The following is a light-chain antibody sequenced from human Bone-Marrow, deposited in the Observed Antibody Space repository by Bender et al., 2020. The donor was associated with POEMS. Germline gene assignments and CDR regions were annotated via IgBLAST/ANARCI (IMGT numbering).Light chain of an antibody. J-gene: IGLJ2*01. CDR2: EGS. CDR1: SSDVGSYNL. V-gene: IGLV2-14*02. CDR3: SSYTTNGTLVV. Sequence: QSALTQPASVSGSPGQSITISCAGTSSDVGSYNLVSWYQQHPGKAPRLMIYEGSKRPSGVSNRFSGSKSGNTASLTISGLQAEDEGDYYCSSYTTNGTLVVFGGGTKLTVL.